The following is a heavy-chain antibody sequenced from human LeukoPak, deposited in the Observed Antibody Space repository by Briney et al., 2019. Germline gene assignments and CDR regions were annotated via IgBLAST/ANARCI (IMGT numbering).Heavy chain of an antibody. D-gene: IGHD3-3*01. V-gene: IGHV4-4*09. Sequence: SETLSLTCTVSGGSISSYYWSWFRQPPGKGLEWIGYIYTSGSTNYNPSLKSRVTISVDTSKNQFSLKLSSVTAADTAVYYCARERLFTIFGVVTEYYMDVWGKGTTVTVSS. J-gene: IGHJ6*03. CDR1: GGSISSYY. CDR2: IYTSGST. CDR3: ARERLFTIFGVVTEYYMDV.